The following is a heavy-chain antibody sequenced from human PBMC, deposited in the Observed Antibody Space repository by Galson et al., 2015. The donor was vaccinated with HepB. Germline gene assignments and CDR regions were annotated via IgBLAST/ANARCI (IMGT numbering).Heavy chain of an antibody. CDR3: ARARCSSTSCYLNWFDP. Sequence: SVKVSCKASGYTFTSYYMHWVRQAPGQGLEWMGIINPSGGSTSYAQKFQGRVTMTRDTSTSTVYMELSSLRSEDTAVYYCARARCSSTSCYLNWFDPWGQGTLVTVSS. V-gene: IGHV1-46*03. J-gene: IGHJ5*02. CDR1: GYTFTSYY. D-gene: IGHD2-2*01. CDR2: INPSGGST.